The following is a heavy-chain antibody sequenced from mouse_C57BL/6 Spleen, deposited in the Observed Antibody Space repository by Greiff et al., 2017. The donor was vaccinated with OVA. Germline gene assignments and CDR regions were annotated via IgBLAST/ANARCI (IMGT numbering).Heavy chain of an antibody. CDR1: GYAFSSSW. J-gene: IGHJ1*03. V-gene: IGHV1-82*01. CDR3: ARRDSNYWYFDV. D-gene: IGHD2-5*01. CDR2: IYPGDGDT. Sequence: VQLQQSGPELVKPGASVKISCKASGYAFSSSWMNWVKQRPGKGLEWIGRIYPGDGDTNYNGKFKGKATLTADKSTSPAYMQLSSLTSEDSAVYYCARRDSNYWYFDVWGTGTTVTVA.